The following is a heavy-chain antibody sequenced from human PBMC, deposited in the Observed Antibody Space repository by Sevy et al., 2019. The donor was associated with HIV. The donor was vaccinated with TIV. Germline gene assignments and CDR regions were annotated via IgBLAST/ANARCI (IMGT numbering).Heavy chain of an antibody. D-gene: IGHD6-6*01. J-gene: IGHJ6*02. CDR2: ISYDRNNR. CDR3: ARGLAALPGYYYGMDV. CDR1: GFTFSSYG. V-gene: IGHV3-30-3*01. Sequence: GGSQRLSCAASGFTFSSYGVNWVRQAPGKGLEWVAVISYDRNNRYYADSVKGRFTISRDNSKNTLYLQMNSLRADDTAVYYCARGLAALPGYYYGMDVWGLGTTVTVSS.